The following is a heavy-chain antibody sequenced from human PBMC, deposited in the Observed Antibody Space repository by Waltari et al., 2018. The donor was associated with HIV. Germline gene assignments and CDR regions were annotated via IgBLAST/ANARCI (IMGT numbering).Heavy chain of an antibody. V-gene: IGHV3-9*01. CDR2: ISWNSGSR. Sequence: EVQLVESGGGLVQPGRSLRLSCAASGFTFDDYAMHWVRQAPGKGLEWVAGISWNSGSRGYADSVKGRFTISRDNAKNSLYLQMNSLRAEDTALYYCAKETGRWGQGTLVTVSS. CDR3: AKETGR. D-gene: IGHD3-10*01. J-gene: IGHJ4*02. CDR1: GFTFDDYA.